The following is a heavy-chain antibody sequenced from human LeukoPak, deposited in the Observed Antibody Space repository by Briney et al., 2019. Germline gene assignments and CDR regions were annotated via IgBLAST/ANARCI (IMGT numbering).Heavy chain of an antibody. D-gene: IGHD1-7*01. J-gene: IGHJ4*02. Sequence: PSETLSLTCAVYGGSFSGYYWSWIRPPPGKGLEWIGEINHSGSTNYNPSLKSRVTISVDTSKNQFSLKLSSVTAADTAVYYCASRNYLKGAADYWGQGTLVTVSS. V-gene: IGHV4-34*01. CDR1: GGSFSGYY. CDR3: ASRNYLKGAADY. CDR2: INHSGST.